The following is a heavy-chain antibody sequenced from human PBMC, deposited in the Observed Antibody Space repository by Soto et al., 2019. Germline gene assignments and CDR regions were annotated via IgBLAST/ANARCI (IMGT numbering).Heavy chain of an antibody. D-gene: IGHD1-26*01. CDR3: AKDYEKSGSSFDY. Sequence: GGSLRLSCAASGLTVRSNYMSWVRQAPGKGLEWVSLIYDDGTTYYADSVKGRFTISRDNSKNTLYLQMNSLRAEDTAVYYCAKDYEKSGSSFDYWGQGTLVTVSS. CDR2: IYDDGTT. V-gene: IGHV3-53*01. CDR1: GLTVRSNY. J-gene: IGHJ4*02.